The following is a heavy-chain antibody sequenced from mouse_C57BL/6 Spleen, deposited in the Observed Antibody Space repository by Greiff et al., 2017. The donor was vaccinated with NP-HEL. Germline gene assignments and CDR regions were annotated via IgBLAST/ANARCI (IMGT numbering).Heavy chain of an antibody. CDR3: ARQTGTLDWYFDV. Sequence: VQLKESGGDLVKPGGSLKLSCAASGFTFSSYGMSWVRQTPDKRLEWVATISSGGSYTYYPDSVKGRCTISRDNAKNTLYLQMSSLKYEDTAMYYCARQTGTLDWYFDVWGTGTTVTVSS. J-gene: IGHJ1*03. D-gene: IGHD4-1*01. CDR1: GFTFSSYG. CDR2: ISSGGSYT. V-gene: IGHV5-6*01.